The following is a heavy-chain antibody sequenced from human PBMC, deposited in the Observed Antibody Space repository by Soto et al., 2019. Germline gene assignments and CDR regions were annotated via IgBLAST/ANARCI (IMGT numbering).Heavy chain of an antibody. CDR1: GFTFSSYG. CDR3: AKVNYCDSSGYYYYGMDV. J-gene: IGHJ6*02. Sequence: GGSLRLSCAASGFTFSSYGMHWVRQAPGKGLEWVAVISYDGSNKYYADSVKGRFTISRDNSKNTLYLQMNSLRAEDTAVYYCAKVNYCDSSGYYYYGMDVWGQGTTVTVSS. CDR2: ISYDGSNK. D-gene: IGHD3-22*01. V-gene: IGHV3-30*18.